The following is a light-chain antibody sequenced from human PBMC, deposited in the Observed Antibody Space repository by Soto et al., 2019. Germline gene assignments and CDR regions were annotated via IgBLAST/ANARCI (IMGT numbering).Light chain of an antibody. V-gene: IGLV2-14*01. Sequence: QSVLTQPASVSGSPGQPITISCTGTSSDVGGYNYVSWYQQHPVKAPKLMIYEVSNRPSGVSNRFSGSKSGNAASLTISGLQAEDEADYYCSSYTSSSSVVFGGGTKLTVL. J-gene: IGLJ3*02. CDR1: SSDVGGYNY. CDR2: EVS. CDR3: SSYTSSSSVV.